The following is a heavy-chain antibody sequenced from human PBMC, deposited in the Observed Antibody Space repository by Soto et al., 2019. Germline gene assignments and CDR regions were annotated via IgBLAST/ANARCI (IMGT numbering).Heavy chain of an antibody. D-gene: IGHD1-26*01. CDR3: ARVLGGAFDI. J-gene: IGHJ3*02. CDR1: GFTFSSYD. V-gene: IGHV3-13*01. Sequence: GGSLRLSCAASGFTFSSYDMHWVRQATGKGLEWVSAIGTAGDKYYPGSVKGRFTISRENAKNSLYLQMNSLGAGDTAGYYCARVLGGAFDIWGQGTMVTVSS. CDR2: IGTAGDK.